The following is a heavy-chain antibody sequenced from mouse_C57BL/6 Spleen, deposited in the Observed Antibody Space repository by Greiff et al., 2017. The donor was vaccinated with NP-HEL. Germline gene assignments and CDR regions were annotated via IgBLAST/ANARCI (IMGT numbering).Heavy chain of an antibody. CDR1: GYTFTDYE. V-gene: IGHV1-15*01. CDR2: IAPETGGT. Sequence: QVQLKESGAELVRPGASVTLSCKASGYTFTDYEMHWVKQTPVHGLEWIGAIAPETGGTAYNQKFKGKAILTADKSSRTAYMELRSLTSEDSAVYYCNLYLPYAMDYWGQGTSVTVSS. J-gene: IGHJ4*01. CDR3: NLYLPYAMDY.